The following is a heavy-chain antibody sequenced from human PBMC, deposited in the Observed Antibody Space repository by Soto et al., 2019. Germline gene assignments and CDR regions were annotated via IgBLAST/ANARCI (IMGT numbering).Heavy chain of an antibody. Sequence: EVQLVESGGGLVQPGGSLKLSCAASGFTFSGSAMHWVRQASGKGLEWVGRIRSKANSYATAYAASMKGRFTISRDDSKNTAYLQMNSLKTEDTAVYYCTRHSWGWLHWDYWGQGTLVTVSS. CDR1: GFTFSGSA. V-gene: IGHV3-73*02. J-gene: IGHJ4*02. D-gene: IGHD5-12*01. CDR3: TRHSWGWLHWDY. CDR2: IRSKANSYAT.